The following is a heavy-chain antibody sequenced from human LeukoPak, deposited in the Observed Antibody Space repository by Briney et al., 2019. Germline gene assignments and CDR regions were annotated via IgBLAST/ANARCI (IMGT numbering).Heavy chain of an antibody. CDR2: ISSSSSYT. CDR3: ARDYYGSGSYRRNWYFDL. J-gene: IGHJ2*01. V-gene: IGHV3-11*06. Sequence: PGRSLRLSCAASGFTFSDYYMSWIRQAPGKRLEWVSYISSSSSYTNYADSVKGRFTISRDNAKNSLYLQMNSLRAEDTAVYYCARDYYGSGSYRRNWYFDLWGRGTLVTVSS. CDR1: GFTFSDYY. D-gene: IGHD3-10*01.